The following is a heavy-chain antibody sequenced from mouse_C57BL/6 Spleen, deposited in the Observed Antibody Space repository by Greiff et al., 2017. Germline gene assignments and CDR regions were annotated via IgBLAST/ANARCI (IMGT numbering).Heavy chain of an antibody. Sequence: QVQLKESGPGLVAPSPCLSITCTVSGFSLTSYGVHWVRQPPGKGLEWLVVIWSDGSTTYNSALKSRLGISKDNSKSQVFLIMNSLQTDDTAMYYCARHGLRYAMDYWGQGTSVTVSS. CDR2: IWSDGST. CDR3: ARHGLRYAMDY. V-gene: IGHV2-6-1*01. CDR1: GFSLTSYG. J-gene: IGHJ4*01. D-gene: IGHD2-4*01.